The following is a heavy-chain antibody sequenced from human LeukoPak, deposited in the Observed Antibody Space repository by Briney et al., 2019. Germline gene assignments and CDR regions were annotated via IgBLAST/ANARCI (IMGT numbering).Heavy chain of an antibody. V-gene: IGHV3-30*02. CDR1: GFTFSSYG. CDR3: AKDGHRSIAAHFDY. Sequence: GGSLRLSCAASGFTFSSYGMHWVRQAPGKGLECVAFIRYDGSNKYYADSVKGRFTISRDNSKNTLYLQMNSLRAEDTAVYYCAKDGHRSIAAHFDYWGQGTLVTVSS. CDR2: IRYDGSNK. D-gene: IGHD6-6*01. J-gene: IGHJ4*02.